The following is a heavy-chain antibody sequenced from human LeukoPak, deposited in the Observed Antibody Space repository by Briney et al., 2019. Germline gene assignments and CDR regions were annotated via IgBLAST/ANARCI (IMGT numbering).Heavy chain of an antibody. D-gene: IGHD5-24*01. CDR2: IYYSGST. Sequence: SETLSLTCTASGGSISSYYWSWIRQPPGKGLEWIGYIYYSGSTNYNPSLKSRVTISVDTSKNQFSLKLSSVTAADTAVYYCARWPQFTRAFDIWGQGTMVTVSS. CDR3: ARWPQFTRAFDI. CDR1: GGSISSYY. J-gene: IGHJ3*02. V-gene: IGHV4-59*08.